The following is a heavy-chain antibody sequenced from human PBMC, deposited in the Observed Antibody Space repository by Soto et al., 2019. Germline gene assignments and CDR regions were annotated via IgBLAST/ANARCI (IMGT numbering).Heavy chain of an antibody. CDR3: ARVAGYSSGWYWFDP. D-gene: IGHD6-19*01. CDR2: IYHSGST. Sequence: SETLSLTCTVSGGSISSGGYYWSWIRQHPGKGLEWIGYIYHSGSTYYNPSLKSRVTISVDTSKNQFSLKLSSVTAADTAVYYCARVAGYSSGWYWFDPWGQGTLVTVSS. CDR1: GGSISSGGYY. J-gene: IGHJ5*02. V-gene: IGHV4-31*03.